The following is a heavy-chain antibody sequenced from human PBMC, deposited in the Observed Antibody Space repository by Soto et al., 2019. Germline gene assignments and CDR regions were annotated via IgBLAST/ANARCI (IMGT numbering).Heavy chain of an antibody. V-gene: IGHV4-31*03. D-gene: IGHD6-13*01. J-gene: IGHJ4*02. CDR3: SIGKFDPYRSSRTPGGYYFDY. CDR2: IYYSGST. Sequence: SETLSLTCTVSGGSISSGGYYWSWIRQHPGQGLEWIRYIYYSGSTYYNPSLKSRVTISVDTSKNQFSLKLSSVTAAYTAVYYCSIGKFDPYRSSRTPGGYYFDYWGQGTLVTVSS. CDR1: GGSISSGGYY.